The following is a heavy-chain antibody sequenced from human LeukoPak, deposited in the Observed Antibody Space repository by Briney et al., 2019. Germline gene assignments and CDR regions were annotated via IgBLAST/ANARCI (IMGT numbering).Heavy chain of an antibody. D-gene: IGHD2-8*01. Sequence: SVKVSCKASGFTFTSSAMQWVRQARGQRLEWIGWIVVGSGNTNYAQKFQERVTITRDMSTSTAYMELSSLRSEDTAVYYCAANLKGYRTNGVCGFDYWGQGTLVTVSS. CDR2: IVVGSGNT. V-gene: IGHV1-58*02. J-gene: IGHJ4*02. CDR1: GFTFTSSA. CDR3: AANLKGYRTNGVCGFDY.